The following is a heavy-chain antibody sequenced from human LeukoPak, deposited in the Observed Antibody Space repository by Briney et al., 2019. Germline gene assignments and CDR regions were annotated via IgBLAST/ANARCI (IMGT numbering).Heavy chain of an antibody. J-gene: IGHJ5*02. CDR2: IIPIFGTA. Sequence: SVKVSCKASGGTFSSYAISWVRQAPGQGLEWMGGIIPIFGTANYAQKFQGRVTITADESTSTAYMELSSLRSEDTAVYYCARVNGDYVRSWFDPWGQGTLVTVSS. V-gene: IGHV1-69*01. D-gene: IGHD4-17*01. CDR3: ARVNGDYVRSWFDP. CDR1: GGTFSSYA.